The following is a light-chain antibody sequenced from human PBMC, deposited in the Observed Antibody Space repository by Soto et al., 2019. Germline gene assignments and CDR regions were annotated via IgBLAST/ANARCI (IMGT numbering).Light chain of an antibody. CDR2: VAS. CDR3: QQYSSSPS. J-gene: IGKJ5*01. CDR1: QSVSTN. Sequence: DIVMTQSPTTLSVSPGDRATLSCRASQSVSTNLAWYQQKPGQVPSLLIYVASTRASGIPARFSGSGSGTDFTLTIGSLQSEDVAVYYCQQYSSSPSFCQGTRLEIK. V-gene: IGKV3-15*01.